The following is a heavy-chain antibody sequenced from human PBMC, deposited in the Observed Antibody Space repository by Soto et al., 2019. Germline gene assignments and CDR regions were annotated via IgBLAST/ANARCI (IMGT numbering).Heavy chain of an antibody. CDR1: GYTFTNYY. CDR2: INPTGGST. D-gene: IGHD5-18*01. J-gene: IGHJ4*02. Sequence: GASVKVSCKASGYTFTNYYMHWVRQAPGQGLEWMGMINPTGGSTNSAQRFQGRVTMARDTSTSTVYVELNSLRSEDTAVYYCTRDYRYGFDYWGQGTLVTVSS. V-gene: IGHV1-46*03. CDR3: TRDYRYGFDY.